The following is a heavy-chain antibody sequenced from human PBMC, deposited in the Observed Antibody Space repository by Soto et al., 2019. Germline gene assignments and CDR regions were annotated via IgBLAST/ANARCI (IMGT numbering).Heavy chain of an antibody. V-gene: IGHV4-39*01. J-gene: IGHJ4*02. CDR2: IYYSGST. D-gene: IGHD3-9*01. CDR3: ARHRHYDILTGYYPPGFDY. CDR1: GRSISSSSYY. Sequence: SETLSLTCTVSGRSISSSSYYWGWIRQPPGKGLEWIGSIYYSGSTYYNPSLKSRVTISVDTSKNQFSLKLSSVTAADTAVYYCARHRHYDILTGYYPPGFDYWGQGTLVTVSS.